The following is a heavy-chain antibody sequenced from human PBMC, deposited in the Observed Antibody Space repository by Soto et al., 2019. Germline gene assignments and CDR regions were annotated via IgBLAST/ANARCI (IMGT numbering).Heavy chain of an antibody. CDR1: GFTCSSYG. CDR2: ISYGGSNK. V-gene: IGHV3-30*18. CDR3: AKDRETAIDY. D-gene: IGHD2-21*02. J-gene: IGHJ4*02. Sequence: SLRLSCAASGFTCSSYGMHWVRQAPGKGLEWVAVISYGGSNKYYADSVKGRFTISRDNSKNTLYLQMNSLRAEDTAVYYCAKDRETAIDYWGQGTLVTVSS.